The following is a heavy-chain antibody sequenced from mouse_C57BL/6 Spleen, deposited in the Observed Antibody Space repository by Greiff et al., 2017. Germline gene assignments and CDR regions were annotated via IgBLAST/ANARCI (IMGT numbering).Heavy chain of an antibody. J-gene: IGHJ4*01. Sequence: EVKLQQSGPDLVKPGPILYFTCTVSGFNFTDYCMHWVQQRTETGLEWIGRMDPEGGETKSAPKFSGKATITADTSSNTAYLQLSSVASEDTAFYYSATAQAYFDYWGQGTSVTVSS. D-gene: IGHD3-2*02. CDR3: ATAQAYFDY. CDR1: GFNFTDYC. CDR2: MDPEGGET. V-gene: IGHV14-2*01.